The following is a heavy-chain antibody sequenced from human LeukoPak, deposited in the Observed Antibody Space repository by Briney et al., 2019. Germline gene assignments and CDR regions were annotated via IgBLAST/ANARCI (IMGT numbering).Heavy chain of an antibody. V-gene: IGHV3-33*01. J-gene: IGHJ4*02. CDR3: TRDPPSSGWSFNY. Sequence: GGSLRLSCAASGFTFSTHAMHWVRQAPAKGLEWVAMIWFDGKTTYYVNSVKGRFTISRDNSKNTVDLRMNSLRAEDTAVYYCTRDPPSSGWSFNYWGQGTLVTVSS. CDR2: IWFDGKTT. CDR1: GFTFSTHA. D-gene: IGHD6-19*01.